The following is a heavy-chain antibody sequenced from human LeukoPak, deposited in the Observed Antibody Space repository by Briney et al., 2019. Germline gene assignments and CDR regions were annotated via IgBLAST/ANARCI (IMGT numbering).Heavy chain of an antibody. CDR1: GFTFGDYA. V-gene: IGHV3-49*04. CDR2: IRGKPSSGTT. D-gene: IGHD1-26*01. CDR3: NRWLGGSYSNY. J-gene: IGHJ4*02. Sequence: GGSLRLSCATSGFTFGDYAITWVRQASGKGLEWVGFIRGKPSSGTTEYAASVKGRFTISRDDSKSIAYLQMDSLKTEDTAVCYCNRWLGGSYSNYWDQGTLVTVSS.